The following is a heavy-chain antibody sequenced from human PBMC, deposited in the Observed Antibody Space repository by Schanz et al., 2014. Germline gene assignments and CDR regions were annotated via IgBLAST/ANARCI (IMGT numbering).Heavy chain of an antibody. D-gene: IGHD3-22*01. CDR3: AKDISDTSGKDDY. V-gene: IGHV3-23*01. J-gene: IGHJ4*02. CDR2: ISGGGGTT. Sequence: EVQLLESGGGLVQPGGSLRLSCAASGFTFSSYAMSWVRQAPGKGLEWVSAISGGGGTTYYADSVKGRFTISRDNSKNTLYLQMNSLRAEDTAVYYCAKDISDTSGKDDYWGQGTLXTVSS. CDR1: GFTFSSYA.